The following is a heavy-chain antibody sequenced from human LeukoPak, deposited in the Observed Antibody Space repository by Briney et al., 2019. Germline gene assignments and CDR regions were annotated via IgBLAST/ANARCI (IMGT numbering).Heavy chain of an antibody. D-gene: IGHD3-16*01. CDR2: INHSGST. CDR1: GGSFSGYY. CDR3: ARRGVMGAFDI. J-gene: IGHJ3*02. V-gene: IGHV4-34*01. Sequence: SETLSLTCAVYGGSFSGYYWSWIRQPPGKGLEWIGEINHSGSTNYNPSLKSRVTISVDTSKNQFSLKLSSVTAADTAVYYCARRGVMGAFDIWGQGTMVTVSS.